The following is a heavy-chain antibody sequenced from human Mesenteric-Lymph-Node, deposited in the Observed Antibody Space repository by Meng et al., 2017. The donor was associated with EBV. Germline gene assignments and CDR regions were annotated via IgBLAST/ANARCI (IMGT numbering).Heavy chain of an antibody. CDR2: IFHSGGT. Sequence: VQLQEAGRGLARRSGVMSRTGGGSSGTIINSNWWSWVRQPAGQGLQGIGEIFHSGGTNYNPSLKSRVTISGDKSKNQFSLKVNSLTAADTAVYYCARITFGGAIGDWGQGTLVTVSS. CDR3: ARITFGGAIGD. D-gene: IGHD3-16*02. V-gene: IGHV4-4*02. CDR1: SGTIINSNW. J-gene: IGHJ4*02.